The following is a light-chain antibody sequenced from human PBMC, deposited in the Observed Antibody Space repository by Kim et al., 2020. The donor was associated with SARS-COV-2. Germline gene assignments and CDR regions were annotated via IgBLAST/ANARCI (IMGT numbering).Light chain of an antibody. Sequence: YPGERATLSCRASQSVSSNYVAWYQQKPCQAPRLLIYGASSRATGIPDRFSGSESGTDFTLTITRLEPEDCAVYYCQQYSSSPATFGQGTKVDIK. CDR2: GAS. J-gene: IGKJ1*01. V-gene: IGKV3-20*01. CDR3: QQYSSSPAT. CDR1: QSVSSNY.